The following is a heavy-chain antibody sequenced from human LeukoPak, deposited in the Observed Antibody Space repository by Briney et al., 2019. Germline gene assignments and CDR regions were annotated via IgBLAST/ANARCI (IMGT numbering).Heavy chain of an antibody. CDR2: IYHTGSN. CDR1: SGSVSSYY. V-gene: IGHV4-59*08. CDR3: ARARYTNIWYAVDI. D-gene: IGHD6-13*01. Sequence: PSETLSLTCLVSSGSVSSYYWTWIRQPPGKGLEWIGYIYHTGSNNYSPSLKSRVTMYVDTSKNQLSLKLSSVTAADTAMYYCARARYTNIWYAVDIWGQGTMVTVSS. J-gene: IGHJ3*02.